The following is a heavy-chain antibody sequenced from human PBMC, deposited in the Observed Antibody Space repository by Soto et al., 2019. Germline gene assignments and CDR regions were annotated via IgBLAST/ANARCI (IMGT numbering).Heavy chain of an antibody. D-gene: IGHD2-2*01. J-gene: IGHJ3*01. CDR1: GGSIIGFY. Sequence: SETLSLTCTVSGGSIIGFYWSWMRQPPGKGLEWIGYIFYAGNTLYTPSLKSRVTISVDTSNNQFSLKLSSVTAADTAVYYCARHDVIAKLPNAMGLWGQGTIITV. CDR3: ARHDVIAKLPNAMGL. CDR2: IFYAGNT. V-gene: IGHV4-59*01.